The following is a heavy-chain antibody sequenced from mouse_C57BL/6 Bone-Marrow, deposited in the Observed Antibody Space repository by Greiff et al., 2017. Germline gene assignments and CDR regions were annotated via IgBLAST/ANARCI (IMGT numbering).Heavy chain of an antibody. CDR2: IDPSDSYT. J-gene: IGHJ1*03. CDR3: ARDYYDYGDWYFDV. CDR1: GYTFTSYW. V-gene: IGHV1-69*01. D-gene: IGHD2-4*01. Sequence: QVQLKQPGAELVMPGASVKLSCKASGYTFTSYWMHWVKQRPGQGLEWIGEIDPSDSYTNYNQKFKGKSTLTVDKSSSTAYMQLSSLTSEDSAVYYCARDYYDYGDWYFDVWGTGTTVTVSS.